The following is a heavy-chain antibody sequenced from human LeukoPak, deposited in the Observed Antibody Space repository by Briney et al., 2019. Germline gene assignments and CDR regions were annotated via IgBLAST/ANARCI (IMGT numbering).Heavy chain of an antibody. CDR1: SFTFSKTW. V-gene: IGHV3-48*01. CDR2: ISSSTSTI. Sequence: GGSLRLSCASSSFTFSKTWMSWVRQAPGKGLEWVSYISSSTSTIFYADSVEGRFTISRDNAKNSLYLLMNSLRVEDTAVYYCARGSHTTPGGYFDYWGQGTLVTVSS. J-gene: IGHJ4*02. CDR3: ARGSHTTPGGYFDY. D-gene: IGHD1-1*01.